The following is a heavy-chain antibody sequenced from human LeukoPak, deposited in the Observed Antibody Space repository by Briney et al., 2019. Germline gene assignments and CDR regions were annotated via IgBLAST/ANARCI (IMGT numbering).Heavy chain of an antibody. CDR1: GFTFSNYA. D-gene: IGHD2-15*01. J-gene: IGHJ5*02. CDR2: ISGGGGST. V-gene: IGHV3-23*01. CDR3: AKAGDCSGGSCYSRRFDP. Sequence: GGSLGLSCAASGFTFSNYALTWVRQAPGKGLAWVSAISGGGGSTYYADSVKGRFTISRDNSKNTLYLQMNSLRAEDTAVYYCAKAGDCSGGSCYSRRFDPWGQGTLVTVSS.